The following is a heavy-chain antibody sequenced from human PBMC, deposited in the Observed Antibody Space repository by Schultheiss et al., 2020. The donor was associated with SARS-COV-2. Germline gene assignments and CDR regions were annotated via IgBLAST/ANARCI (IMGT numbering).Heavy chain of an antibody. Sequence: GGSLRLSCAASGFTVSSNYMSWVRQAPGKGLEWVSVISGSGGSTYYADSVKGRFTIFRDNARNTLYLQMNSLRAEDTALYYCAREEGSYGAFDIWGQGTMVTVSS. J-gene: IGHJ3*02. CDR3: AREEGSYGAFDI. D-gene: IGHD3-16*01. V-gene: IGHV3-53*01. CDR1: GFTVSSNY. CDR2: ISGSGGST.